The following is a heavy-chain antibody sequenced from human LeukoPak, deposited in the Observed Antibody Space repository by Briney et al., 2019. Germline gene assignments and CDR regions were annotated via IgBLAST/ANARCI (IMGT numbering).Heavy chain of an antibody. V-gene: IGHV1-8*01. CDR3: ARGTADAAMVNNY. J-gene: IGHJ4*02. Sequence: ASVKVSCKASGYTFTSYDIDWVRQATGQGLEWMGWMNPNSGNTGYAQKFQGRVTMTRNTSISTAYMELSSLRSEDTAVYYCARGTADAAMVNNYWGQGTLVTVSS. D-gene: IGHD5-18*01. CDR1: GYTFTSYD. CDR2: MNPNSGNT.